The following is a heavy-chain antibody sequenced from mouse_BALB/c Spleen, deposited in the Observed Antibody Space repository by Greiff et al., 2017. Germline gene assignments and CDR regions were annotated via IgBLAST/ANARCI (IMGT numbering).Heavy chain of an antibody. V-gene: IGHV2-6-7*01. CDR1: GFSLTGYG. CDR2: IWGDGST. D-gene: IGHD1-1*01. CDR3: ARDPPNYYGSSYWYLDV. Sequence: VQVVESGPGLVAPSQSLSITCTVSGFSLTGYGVNWVRQPPGKGLEWLGMIWGDGSTDYNSALKSRLSISKDNSKSQVFLKMNSLQTDDTARYYCARDPPNYYGSSYWYLDVWGAGTTVTVSS. J-gene: IGHJ1*01.